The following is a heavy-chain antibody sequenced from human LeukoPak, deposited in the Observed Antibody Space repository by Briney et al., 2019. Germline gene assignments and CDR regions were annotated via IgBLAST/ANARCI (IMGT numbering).Heavy chain of an antibody. D-gene: IGHD6-13*01. CDR2: INHSGST. CDR3: ARARIAAAGLDY. CDR1: GGSFSGYY. V-gene: IGHV4-34*01. Sequence: MPSETLSLTCAVYGGSFSGYYWSWIRQPPGKGLEWIGEINHSGSTNYNPSLKSRVTISVDTSKNQFSLKLSSVTAADTAVYYCARARIAAAGLDYWGQGTLVTVSS. J-gene: IGHJ4*02.